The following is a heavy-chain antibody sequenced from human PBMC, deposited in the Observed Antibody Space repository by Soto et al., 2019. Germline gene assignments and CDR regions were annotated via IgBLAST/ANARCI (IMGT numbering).Heavy chain of an antibody. V-gene: IGHV4-30-2*01. Sequence: PSETLSLTCAVSGGSISSGGYSWSWIRQPPGKGLEWIGYIYHSGSTYYNPSLKSRVTISVDRSKNQFSLKLSSVTAADTAVYYCARGMTTVTTLDYGGQGTLVTVSS. CDR2: IYHSGST. CDR3: ARGMTTVTTLDY. D-gene: IGHD4-4*01. J-gene: IGHJ4*02. CDR1: GGSISSGGYS.